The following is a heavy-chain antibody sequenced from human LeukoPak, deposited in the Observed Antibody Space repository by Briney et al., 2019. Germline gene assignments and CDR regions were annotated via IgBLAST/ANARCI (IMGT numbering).Heavy chain of an antibody. CDR2: MNPNSGNT. CDR3: ARGKKSPRLLWFGELFHSYYYYYMDV. CDR1: GYTFTSYD. Sequence: GASVKLSCKASGYTFTSYDINRVRQATGQGLGWMGWMNPNSGNTGYAQKFQGRVTMTRNTSISTAYMELSSLRSEDTAVYYCARGKKSPRLLWFGELFHSYYYYYMDVWGKGTTVTISS. D-gene: IGHD3-10*01. J-gene: IGHJ6*03. V-gene: IGHV1-8*01.